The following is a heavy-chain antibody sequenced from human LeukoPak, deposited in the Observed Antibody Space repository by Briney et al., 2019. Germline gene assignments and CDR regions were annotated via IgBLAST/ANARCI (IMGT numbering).Heavy chain of an antibody. CDR1: GFTFSDYY. CDR3: ARSYYGSGSYNWFDP. Sequence: NPGGSLRLSCAASGFTFSDYYMSWIRQAPGKGLEWVSYISSSGSTIYYADSVKGRFTISRDNAKNLLYLQMNSLRAEDTAVYYCARSYYGSGSYNWFDPWGQGTLVTVSS. V-gene: IGHV3-11*04. D-gene: IGHD3-10*01. CDR2: ISSSGSTI. J-gene: IGHJ5*02.